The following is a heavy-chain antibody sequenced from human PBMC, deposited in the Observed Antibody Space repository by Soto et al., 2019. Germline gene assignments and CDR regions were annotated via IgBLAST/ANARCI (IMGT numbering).Heavy chain of an antibody. D-gene: IGHD3-10*01. CDR3: ARSRFGELLLRSNYGMDV. CDR1: GGSFSGYY. J-gene: IGHJ6*02. CDR2: INHSGST. Sequence: KSSETLSLTCAVYGGSFSGYYWSWIRQPPGKGLEWIGEINHSGSTNYNPSLKSRVTISVDTSKNQFSLKLSSVTAADTAVYYCARSRFGELLLRSNYGMDVWGQGTTVTVSS. V-gene: IGHV4-34*01.